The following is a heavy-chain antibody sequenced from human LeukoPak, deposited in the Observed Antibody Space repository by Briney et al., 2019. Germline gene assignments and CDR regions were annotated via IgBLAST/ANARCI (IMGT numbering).Heavy chain of an antibody. CDR3: AKVGFTMVRGVPGTDY. D-gene: IGHD3-10*01. CDR1: GFTFSSYA. V-gene: IGHV3-23*01. J-gene: IGHJ4*02. Sequence: GGSLRLSCAASGFTFSSYAMSWVRQAPGKGLEWVSAISGSGGSTYYADSVKGRFTISRDNSKNTLYLQMSSLRAEDTAVYYCAKVGFTMVRGVPGTDYWGQGTLVTVSS. CDR2: ISGSGGST.